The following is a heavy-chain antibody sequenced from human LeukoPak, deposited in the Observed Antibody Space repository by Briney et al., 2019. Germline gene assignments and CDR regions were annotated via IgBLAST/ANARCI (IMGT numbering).Heavy chain of an antibody. V-gene: IGHV3-48*01. CDR3: ARGDYGDSNWFDP. CDR1: GFTFSSYS. Sequence: GGSLRLSCAASGFTFSSYSMNWVRQAPGKGLEGVSYISSSSSTIYYADSVKGRFTISRDNAKNSLYLQMNSLRAEDTAVYYCARGDYGDSNWFDPWGQGTLVTVSS. CDR2: ISSSSSTI. D-gene: IGHD4-17*01. J-gene: IGHJ5*02.